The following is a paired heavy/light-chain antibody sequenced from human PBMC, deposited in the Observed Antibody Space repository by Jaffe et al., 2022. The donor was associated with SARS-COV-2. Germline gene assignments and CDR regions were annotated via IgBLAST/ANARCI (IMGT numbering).Light chain of an antibody. CDR3: TSYTSISTWV. Sequence: QSALTQPASVSGSPGQSITISCTGTSSDVGGYKYVSWYQHYPGKAPKLMIYDVTNRPSGVSNRFSGSKSGNTASLTISGLQAEDEADYYCTSYTSISTWVFGGGTKLTVL. CDR2: DVT. V-gene: IGLV2-14*03. CDR1: SSDVGGYKY. J-gene: IGLJ3*02.
Heavy chain of an antibody. CDR1: GFTFSSYT. CDR2: ISSSSSYI. Sequence: EVQLVESGGGLVKPGGSLRLSCAASGFTFSSYTVNWVRQAPGKGLEWVSSISSSSSYIYYADSVKGRFTISRDNAKNALYLQMNSLRAEDTAVYYCASLDYDSSGYDQYFQHWGQGTLVTVSS. V-gene: IGHV3-21*01. J-gene: IGHJ1*01. D-gene: IGHD3-22*01. CDR3: ASLDYDSSGYDQYFQH.